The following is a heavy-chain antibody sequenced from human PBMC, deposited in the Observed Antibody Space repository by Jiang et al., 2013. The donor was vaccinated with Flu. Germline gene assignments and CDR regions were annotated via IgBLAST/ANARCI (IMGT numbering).Heavy chain of an antibody. CDR1: GFNFNYYG. D-gene: IGHD5-12*01. Sequence: VQLLESGGGVVQPGGSLTLSCTASGFNFNYYGMYWVRQAPAKGLEWVASIRFDGSDKYYAESVKGRFTISRDNSKNTLYLQMNSLRPEDTSVYYCATLRGSSYDTYLADYWGQGTLVTVSS. J-gene: IGHJ4*02. V-gene: IGHV3-30*02. CDR3: ATLRGSSYDTYLADY. CDR2: IRFDGSDK.